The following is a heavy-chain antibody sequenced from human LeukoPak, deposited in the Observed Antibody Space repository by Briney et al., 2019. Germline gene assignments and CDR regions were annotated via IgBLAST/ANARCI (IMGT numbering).Heavy chain of an antibody. CDR3: ATGAHYYDSSGYYGVY. D-gene: IGHD3-22*01. CDR1: GYTFTGYY. J-gene: IGHJ4*02. V-gene: IGHV1-2*02. CDR2: INPNSGGT. Sequence: ASVKVSCKASGYTFTGYYMHWVRQAPGQGLEWMGWINPNSGGTNYAQKFQGRVTMTRDTSISTAYMELSRLRSDDTAVYYCATGAHYYDSSGYYGVYWGQGTLVTVSS.